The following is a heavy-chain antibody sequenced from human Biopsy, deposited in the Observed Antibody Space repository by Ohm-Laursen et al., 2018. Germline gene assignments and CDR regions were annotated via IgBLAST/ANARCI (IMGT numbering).Heavy chain of an antibody. J-gene: IGHJ6*02. CDR2: IYYSGST. D-gene: IGHD2/OR15-2a*01. CDR1: GGSISSDY. V-gene: IGHV4-59*01. Sequence: GTLSLTCTVSGGSISSDYWSWIRQPPGQGLEWIGFIYYSGSTNYNPSLKIRVTISVDTSKNQFSLSLNSVTAADTSVYYCARAANSTGWPYYYFYGMDVWGQGTVVTVS. CDR3: ARAANSTGWPYYYFYGMDV.